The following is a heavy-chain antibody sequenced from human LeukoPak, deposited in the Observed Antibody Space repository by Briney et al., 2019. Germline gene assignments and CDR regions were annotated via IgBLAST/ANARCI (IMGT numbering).Heavy chain of an antibody. CDR1: GGSISSYY. CDR2: IYYSGST. CDR3: ARAGGYSYGIPFDY. V-gene: IGHV4-59*01. J-gene: IGHJ4*02. Sequence: NPSETLSLTCTVSGGSISSYYWSWIRQPPGKGLEWIGYIYYSGSTNYNPSLKSRVTISVDTSKNQFSLKLSSVTAADTAVYYCARAGGYSYGIPFDYWGQGTLVTVSS. D-gene: IGHD5-18*01.